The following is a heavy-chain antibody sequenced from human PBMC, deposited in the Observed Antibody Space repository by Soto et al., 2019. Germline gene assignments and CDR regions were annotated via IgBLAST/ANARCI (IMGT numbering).Heavy chain of an antibody. J-gene: IGHJ4*02. CDR1: GYTFTSYD. Sequence: ASVKVSCKASGYTFTSYDINWVRQATGQGLEWMGWMNPNSGNTAYAQKFQGRVTMTRNTSISTAYMELSSLRSEDTAVYYCARDPGSSLAFDEWGEGTLVSLSS. D-gene: IGHD6-13*01. CDR2: MNPNSGNT. CDR3: ARDPGSSLAFDE. V-gene: IGHV1-8*01.